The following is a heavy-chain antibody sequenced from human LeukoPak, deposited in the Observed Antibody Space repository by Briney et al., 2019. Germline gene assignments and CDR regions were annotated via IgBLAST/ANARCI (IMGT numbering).Heavy chain of an antibody. J-gene: IGHJ4*02. Sequence: PGGSLRLSRAASGLTFRSSWMSWVRQAPGKGLEWVANIKQDGSEKYYVDSVKGRFTISRDNAKNSLYLQMNSLRAEDTAGFYCARGRGLDYWGQGTLVTVSS. V-gene: IGHV3-7*04. D-gene: IGHD3-16*01. CDR2: IKQDGSEK. CDR3: ARGRGLDY. CDR1: GLTFRSSW.